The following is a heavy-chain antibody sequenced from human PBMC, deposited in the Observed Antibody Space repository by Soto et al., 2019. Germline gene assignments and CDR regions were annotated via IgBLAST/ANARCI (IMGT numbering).Heavy chain of an antibody. CDR3: ARILDGFMGPFDY. Sequence: SHPTLVRAAQSLTLDCTVSDVSLKTSGMCVSWIRQPPGKALEWLALIDWDDDKYYSTSLKTRLTISKDTSKNQVVLTMTNMDPVDTTSYYCARILDGFMGPFDYWGRGTLVTVSS. CDR1: DVSLKTSGMC. D-gene: IGHD3-10*01. J-gene: IGHJ4*02. CDR2: IDWDDDK. V-gene: IGHV2-70*01.